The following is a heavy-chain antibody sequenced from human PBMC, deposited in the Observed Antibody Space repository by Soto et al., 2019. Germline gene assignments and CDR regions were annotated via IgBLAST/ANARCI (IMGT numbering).Heavy chain of an antibody. D-gene: IGHD3-3*01. Sequence: QVQLVQSGAEVKKPGASVKVSCKASGYTFTSYGISWVRQAPGQGLEWMGWISAYNGNTNYGQKLQGRVTMTTDTSTSTAYMELRSLRSDDTAVYYCARSNADFWSGYYIGDAFDIWGQGTMVTVSS. J-gene: IGHJ3*02. CDR1: GYTFTSYG. CDR3: ARSNADFWSGYYIGDAFDI. V-gene: IGHV1-18*01. CDR2: ISAYNGNT.